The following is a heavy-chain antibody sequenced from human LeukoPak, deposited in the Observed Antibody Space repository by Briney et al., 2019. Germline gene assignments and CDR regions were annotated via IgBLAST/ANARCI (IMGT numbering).Heavy chain of an antibody. J-gene: IGHJ4*02. CDR3: SRDHGTRNGWYFDY. CDR1: GFTFRDYS. CDR2: IRRKASGGTA. V-gene: IGHV3-49*03. Sequence: GGSLRLPCTASGFTFRDYSMSWFRQAPGKGLQWVGLIRRKASGGTAQYAASVKDRFIISRDDSKSIVYLQMISLKTEDTALYYCSRDHGTRNGWYFDYWGQGALVTVSS. D-gene: IGHD5-24*01.